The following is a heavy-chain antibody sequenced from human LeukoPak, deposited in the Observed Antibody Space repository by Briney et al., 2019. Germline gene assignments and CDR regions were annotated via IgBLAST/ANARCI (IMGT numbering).Heavy chain of an antibody. CDR1: GYTFTSYD. CDR3: ARGCSSTTCSWPFDY. D-gene: IGHD2-2*01. J-gene: IGHJ4*02. V-gene: IGHV1-8*01. Sequence: GASVKVSCKASGYTFTSYDIHWVRQATGQGLEWMGWMSPNSGNTVYAQKFQGRVTMTRNTSISTAYMELGSLSSEDTAVYYCARGCSSTTCSWPFDYWGQGTLVTVSS. CDR2: MSPNSGNT.